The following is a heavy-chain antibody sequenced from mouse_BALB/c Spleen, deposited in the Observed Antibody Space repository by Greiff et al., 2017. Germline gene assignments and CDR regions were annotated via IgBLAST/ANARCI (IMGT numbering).Heavy chain of an antibody. CDR3: ARNYGYVGSWFAY. D-gene: IGHD2-2*01. J-gene: IGHJ3*01. CDR1: GYSITSDYA. Sequence: DVKLQESGPGLVKPSQSLSLTCTVTGYSITSDYAWNWIRQFPGNKLEWMGYISYSGSTSYNPSLKSRISITRDTSKNQFFLQLNSVTTEDTATYYCARNYGYVGSWFAYWGQGTLVTVSA. V-gene: IGHV3-2*02. CDR2: ISYSGST.